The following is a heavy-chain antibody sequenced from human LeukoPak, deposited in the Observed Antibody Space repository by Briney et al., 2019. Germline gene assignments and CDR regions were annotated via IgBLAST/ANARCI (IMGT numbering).Heavy chain of an antibody. V-gene: IGHV3-30*02. CDR2: IRLDGSDE. CDR1: GFTFSGYG. D-gene: IGHD5-18*01. CDR3: ARDHSQNFDY. Sequence: GGSLRLSCAASGFTFSGYGMHWVRQAPGKGLEWGAFIRLDGSDEYYGDSVKGRFTISRDNSKNTLYLQMNSLRPEDTAVYYCARDHSQNFDYWGQGTLVTVSS. J-gene: IGHJ4*02.